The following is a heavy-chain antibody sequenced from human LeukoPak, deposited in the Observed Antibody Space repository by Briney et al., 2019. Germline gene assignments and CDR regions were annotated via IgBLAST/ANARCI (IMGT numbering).Heavy chain of an antibody. CDR1: GYTFTSYG. CDR2: MNPNSGNT. D-gene: IGHD4-17*01. CDR3: ARAYGDWYYYYYYMDV. J-gene: IGHJ6*03. V-gene: IGHV1-8*01. Sequence: ASVKVSCKASGYTFTSYGISWVRQAPGQGLEWMGWMNPNSGNTGYAQKFQGRVTITRNTSISTAYMELSSLRSEDTAVYYCARAYGDWYYYYYYMDVWGKGTTVTVSS.